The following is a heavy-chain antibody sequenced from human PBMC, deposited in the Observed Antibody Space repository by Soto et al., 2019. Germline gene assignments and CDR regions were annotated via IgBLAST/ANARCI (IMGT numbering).Heavy chain of an antibody. J-gene: IGHJ4*02. V-gene: IGHV1-3*01. CDR3: ASSSLWAGTTVYYFDY. CDR1: GYTFTSYA. CDR2: INAGNGNT. Sequence: QVQLVQSGAEVKKPGASVKVSCKASGYTFTSYAMHWVRQAPGQRLEWMGWINAGNGNTKYSQKFQGRVTITRDTYASSAYMERISLRSEDTAVYYCASSSLWAGTTVYYFDYWGQGTLVTVSS. D-gene: IGHD1-7*01.